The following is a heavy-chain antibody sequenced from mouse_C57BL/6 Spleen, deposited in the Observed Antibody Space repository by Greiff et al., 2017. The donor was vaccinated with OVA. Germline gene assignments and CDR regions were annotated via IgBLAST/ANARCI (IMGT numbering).Heavy chain of an antibody. J-gene: IGHJ2*01. CDR2: IDPEPGGT. D-gene: IGHD1-1*01. Sequence: VQLQQSGAELVRPGASVTLSCKASGYTFTDYEMHWVKQTPVHGLEWIGAIDPEPGGTAYNQKFTGKAILTADKSSSTAYMEVRSLTAEDSDVYYCTRIYGSATGYFDYGGQGTTLTVSS. V-gene: IGHV1-15*01. CDR1: GYTFTDYE. CDR3: TRIYGSATGYFDY.